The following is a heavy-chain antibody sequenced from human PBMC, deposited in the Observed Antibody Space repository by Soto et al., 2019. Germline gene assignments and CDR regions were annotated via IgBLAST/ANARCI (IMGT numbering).Heavy chain of an antibody. CDR3: VRGMNPLF. Sequence: TGGSLRLSCAASGFTLRTYTMNWVRQAPGKGLEWVSSISISSSDRYYADSVRGRFTISRDNAKNALYLQMNSLRADETAVYFCVRGMNPLFGGQGTLVTVSS. V-gene: IGHV3-21*06. CDR1: GFTLRTYT. CDR2: ISISSSDR. J-gene: IGHJ4*01.